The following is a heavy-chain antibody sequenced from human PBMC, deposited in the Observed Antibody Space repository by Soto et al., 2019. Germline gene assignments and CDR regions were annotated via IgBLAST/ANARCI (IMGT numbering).Heavy chain of an antibody. CDR1: GYTFTGYY. D-gene: IGHD3-3*01. CDR3: ARGLGYYDFWSGPGMDV. Sequence: ASVKVSCKASGYTFTGYYMHWVRQAPGQGLEWMGWINPNSGGTNYAQKFQGWVTMTRDTSISTAYMELSRLRSDDTAVYYCARGLGYYDFWSGPGMDVWGQGTTLTVSS. V-gene: IGHV1-2*04. CDR2: INPNSGGT. J-gene: IGHJ6*02.